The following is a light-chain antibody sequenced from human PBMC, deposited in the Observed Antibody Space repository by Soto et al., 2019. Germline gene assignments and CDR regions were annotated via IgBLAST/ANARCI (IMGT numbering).Light chain of an antibody. V-gene: IGKV3-20*01. CDR1: QSVSSSY. J-gene: IGKJ4*01. CDR3: QQYGSSSLT. CDR2: GAS. Sequence: EMVLTQSPGTLSLSPGERATLSCRASQSVSSSYLAWYRQKPGQAPRLLIYGASSRATGIPDRFSGSGSGTDFTLTISRLEPEDFAVYYCQQYGSSSLTFGGGTKVDIK.